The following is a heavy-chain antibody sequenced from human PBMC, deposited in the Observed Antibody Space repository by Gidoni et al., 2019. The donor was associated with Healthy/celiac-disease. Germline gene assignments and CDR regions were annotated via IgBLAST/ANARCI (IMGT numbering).Heavy chain of an antibody. J-gene: IGHJ4*02. CDR3: ARGHSGPFDY. Sequence: QVQLQQWGAGLLKPSETLSLTCAVYGGSFSGYDWSWIRQPPGKGLEWIGEINHSGSTNYNPSLKSRVTISVDTSKNQFSLKLSSVTAADTAVYYCARGHSGPFDYWGQGTLVTVSS. V-gene: IGHV4-34*01. CDR2: INHSGST. CDR1: GGSFSGYD. D-gene: IGHD1-26*01.